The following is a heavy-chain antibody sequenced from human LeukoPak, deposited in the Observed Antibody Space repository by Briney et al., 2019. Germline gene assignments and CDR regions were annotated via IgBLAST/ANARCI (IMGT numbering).Heavy chain of an antibody. J-gene: IGHJ4*02. Sequence: ASVKVSCKASGYTFTSYYMHWVRQAPGQGLEWMGIINPSGGSTSYAQKFQGRVTMTRDTSISTAYMELSSLRSDDMAVYYCARGRSRSWYVYWGQGTLVTVSS. D-gene: IGHD6-13*01. CDR2: INPSGGST. CDR3: ARGRSRSWYVY. V-gene: IGHV1-46*01. CDR1: GYTFTSYY.